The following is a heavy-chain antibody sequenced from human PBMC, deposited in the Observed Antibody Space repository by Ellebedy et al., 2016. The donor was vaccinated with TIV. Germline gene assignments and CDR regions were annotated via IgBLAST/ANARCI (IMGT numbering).Heavy chain of an antibody. CDR2: IIPIFGTA. V-gene: IGHV1-69*06. D-gene: IGHD5-18*01. CDR1: RGIFSSYA. Sequence: SVKVSXKASRGIFSSYAISWVRQPPGQGLEWMGGIIPIFGTANYAQKFQGRVTITADKSTSTAYMELSSLRSEDTAVYYCARDTRGYSYGFCFDYWGQGTLVTVSS. J-gene: IGHJ4*02. CDR3: ARDTRGYSYGFCFDY.